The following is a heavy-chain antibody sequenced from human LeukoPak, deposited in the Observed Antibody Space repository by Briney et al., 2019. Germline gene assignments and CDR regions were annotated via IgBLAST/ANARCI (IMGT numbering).Heavy chain of an antibody. CDR1: GYTFTGYY. CDR3: ARGPPSTYDFWSGYAYYFDY. Sequence: GASVKVSCKASGYTFTGYYMHWVRQAPGQGLEWMGWINPNSGGTNYAQKFQGRVTMTRDTSISTAYMELSRLRSDDTAVYYCARGPPSTYDFWSGYAYYFDYWGQGTLVTVSS. D-gene: IGHD3-3*01. V-gene: IGHV1-2*02. CDR2: INPNSGGT. J-gene: IGHJ4*02.